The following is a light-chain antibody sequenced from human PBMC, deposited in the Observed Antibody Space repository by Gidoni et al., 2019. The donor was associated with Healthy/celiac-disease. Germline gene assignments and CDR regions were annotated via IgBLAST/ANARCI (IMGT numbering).Light chain of an antibody. CDR3: SSYTSSSTFVV. CDR2: EVS. V-gene: IGLV2-18*02. CDR1: SSDVGSYNR. Sequence: SCTGTSSDVGSYNRVSWYQQPPGTAPKLMIYEVSNRPSVVPDRFSGSKSGNTASLTISGLQAEDEAYYYCSSYTSSSTFVVFGGGTKLTVL. J-gene: IGLJ2*01.